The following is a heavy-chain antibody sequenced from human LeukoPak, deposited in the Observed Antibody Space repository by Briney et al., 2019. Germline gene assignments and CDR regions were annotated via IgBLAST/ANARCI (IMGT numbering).Heavy chain of an antibody. Sequence: PGGSLRLSCSASGFTFSSYAMHWVRQAPGKGLEYVSAISSNGGSTYYADSVKGRFTISRDNSKNTLYLQMNSLRAEDTAVYYCARRPIKYYYYGMDVWGQGTTVTVSS. V-gene: IGHV3-64*04. J-gene: IGHJ6*02. CDR2: ISSNGGST. CDR3: ARRPIKYYYYGMDV. CDR1: GFTFSSYA.